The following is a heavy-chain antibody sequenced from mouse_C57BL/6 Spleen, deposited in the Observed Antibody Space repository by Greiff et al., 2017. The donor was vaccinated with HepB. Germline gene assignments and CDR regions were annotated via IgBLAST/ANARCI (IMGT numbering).Heavy chain of an antibody. Sequence: EVMLVESGGDLVKPGGSLKLSCAASGFTFSSYGMSWVRQTPDKRLEWVATISSGGSYTYYPDSVKGRFTISRDNAKNTLYLQMSSLKSEDTAMYYCASYDYWFAYWGQGTLVTVSA. CDR1: GFTFSSYG. V-gene: IGHV5-6*01. CDR3: ASYDYWFAY. D-gene: IGHD2-4*01. J-gene: IGHJ3*01. CDR2: ISSGGSYT.